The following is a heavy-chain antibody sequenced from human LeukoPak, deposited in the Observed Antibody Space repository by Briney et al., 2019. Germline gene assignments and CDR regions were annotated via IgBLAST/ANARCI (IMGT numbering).Heavy chain of an antibody. CDR3: AKDPMGLPPDY. D-gene: IGHD5-24*01. J-gene: IGHJ4*02. CDR1: GGSISSYY. Sequence: SETLSLTCTVSGGSISSYYWSWIRQPAGKGLEWIGRIYTSGSTNYNPSLKSRVTMSVDTSKNQFSLKLSSVTAEDTAVHYCAKDPMGLPPDYWGQGTLVTVSS. CDR2: IYTSGST. V-gene: IGHV4-4*07.